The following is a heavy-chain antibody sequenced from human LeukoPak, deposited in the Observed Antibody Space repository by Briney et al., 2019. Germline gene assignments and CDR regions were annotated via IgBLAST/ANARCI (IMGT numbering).Heavy chain of an antibody. J-gene: IGHJ4*02. CDR1: GYSFTSYW. CDR2: IYPGDSDT. Sequence: GESLKISCRGSGYSFTSYWIGWVRQMPGKGLEWMGIIYPGDSDTRYSPSFQGQVTISADKSISTAYLQWSSLKASDTAMYYCARHGEMATISFDYWGQGTLVTVSS. CDR3: ARHGEMATISFDY. D-gene: IGHD5-24*01. V-gene: IGHV5-51*01.